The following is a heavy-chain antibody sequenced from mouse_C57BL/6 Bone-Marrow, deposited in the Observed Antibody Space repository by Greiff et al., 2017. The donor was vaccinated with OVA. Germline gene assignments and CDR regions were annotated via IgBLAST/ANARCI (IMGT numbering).Heavy chain of an antibody. V-gene: IGHV5-4*03. Sequence: VKLVESGGGLVKPGGSLKLSCAASGFTFSSYAMSWVRQTPEKRLEWVATISDGGSYTYYPDNVKGRFTISRDNAKNNLYLQMSHLKSEDTAMYYCARVPYYGKDYFDYWGQGTTLTVSS. D-gene: IGHD1-1*01. CDR1: GFTFSSYA. CDR3: ARVPYYGKDYFDY. CDR2: ISDGGSYT. J-gene: IGHJ2*01.